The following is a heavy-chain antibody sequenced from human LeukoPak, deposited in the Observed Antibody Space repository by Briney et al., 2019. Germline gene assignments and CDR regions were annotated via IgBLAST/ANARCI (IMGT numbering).Heavy chain of an antibody. V-gene: IGHV3-30*18. J-gene: IGHJ4*02. CDR3: AKWSGNRPLYYFDY. D-gene: IGHD3-3*01. CDR1: GFTFTCCG. Sequence: PGTSLRLSCATSGFTFTCCGMHWVRQASGKGLEWVAAISSSDGNSKYYADSVKGRFTTSRDNSKNTVYLQMNSLRADDTAVYYCAKWSGNRPLYYFDYWGQGTLVTVSS. CDR2: ISSSDGNSK.